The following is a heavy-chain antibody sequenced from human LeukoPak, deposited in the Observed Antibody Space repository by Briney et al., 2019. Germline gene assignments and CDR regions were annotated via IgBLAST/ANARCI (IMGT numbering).Heavy chain of an antibody. CDR1: GYVFTSYG. CDR2: ISSHTGDT. CDR3: ARDVRRLQLSTYFFDF. Sequence: ASVRVSCKASGYVFTSYGISWVRQAPGQGLEWMGWISSHTGDTRYAQRFQDRVTTTTDISTTTAYLDLRSLRFDDTAVYYCARDVRRLQLSTYFFDFWGQGTLVSVSS. J-gene: IGHJ4*02. V-gene: IGHV1-18*01. D-gene: IGHD4-17*01.